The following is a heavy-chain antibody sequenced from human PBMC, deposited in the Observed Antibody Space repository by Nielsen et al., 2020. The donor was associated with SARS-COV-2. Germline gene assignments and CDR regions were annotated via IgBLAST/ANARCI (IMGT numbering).Heavy chain of an antibody. CDR3: ARSFCSDGTCYVSVDI. J-gene: IGHJ3*02. CDR1: GLTFSDFI. Sequence: GGSLRLSCAVSGLTFSDFIMHWVRQAPGKGLEWLSYIDPTSSYTYYADSVRGRFTIFRDNAKKSLFLQMNSLRAEDTAVYSCARSFCSDGTCYVSVDIWGQGTMVTVSS. CDR2: IDPTSSYT. D-gene: IGHD3-16*01. V-gene: IGHV3-21*01.